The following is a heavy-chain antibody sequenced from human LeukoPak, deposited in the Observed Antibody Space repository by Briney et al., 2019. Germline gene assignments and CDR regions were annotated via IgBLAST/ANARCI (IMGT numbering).Heavy chain of an antibody. Sequence: SETLSLTCTVSGGSISSYYWSWIWQPAGKGLEWIGRIYTSGSTNYNPSLKSRVTMSVDTSKNQFSLKLSSVTAADTAVYYCARDKRMVAADYYYYYGMDVWGQGTTVTVSS. CDR2: IYTSGST. V-gene: IGHV4-4*07. J-gene: IGHJ6*02. CDR3: ARDKRMVAADYYYYYGMDV. D-gene: IGHD6-13*01. CDR1: GGSISSYY.